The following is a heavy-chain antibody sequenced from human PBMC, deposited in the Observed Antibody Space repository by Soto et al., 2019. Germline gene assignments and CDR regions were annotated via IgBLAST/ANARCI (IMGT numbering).Heavy chain of an antibody. CDR3: ARHDCSSTRCYNFGMDV. J-gene: IGHJ6*02. V-gene: IGHV5-10-1*01. D-gene: IGHD2-2*02. CDR2: IDPSDSYI. CDR1: GYSFTNYW. Sequence: PGGPVKNECRGSGYSFTNYWISWVRQMPGKGLEWMGRIDPSDSYIKYSPSFQGHVTISADNSISTAYLQWSSLKASDTAMYYCARHDCSSTRCYNFGMDVWGQGTTVTVSS.